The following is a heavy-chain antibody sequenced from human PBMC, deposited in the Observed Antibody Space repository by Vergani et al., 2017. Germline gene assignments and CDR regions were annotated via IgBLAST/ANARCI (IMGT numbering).Heavy chain of an antibody. J-gene: IGHJ4*02. CDR3: AREVTMVRGAGRDFDY. V-gene: IGHV3-11*01. CDR2: ISSSGSTI. Sequence: QVQLVESGGGLVKLGGSLGLSCAASGFTFGDYYMSWIRQAQGKGLEGVSYISSSGSTIYYADPVKGRFTISRDNAKNALYLQMNSLRAEDTAVYYCAREVTMVRGAGRDFDYWGQGTLVTVSS. D-gene: IGHD3-10*01. CDR1: GFTFGDYY.